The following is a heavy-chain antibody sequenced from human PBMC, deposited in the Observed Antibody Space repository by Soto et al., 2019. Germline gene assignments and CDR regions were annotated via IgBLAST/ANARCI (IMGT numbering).Heavy chain of an antibody. V-gene: IGHV3-11*06. CDR1: GFTFSDYY. J-gene: IGHJ4*02. CDR2: ISSSSSYT. CDR3: ARVTYSSGWYTDY. Sequence: GSLRLSCAASGFTFSDYYMSWIRQAPGKGLEWVSYISSSSSYTNYADSVKGRSTISRDNAKNSLYLQMNSLRAEDTAVYYCARVTYSSGWYTDYWGQGTLVTVSS. D-gene: IGHD6-19*01.